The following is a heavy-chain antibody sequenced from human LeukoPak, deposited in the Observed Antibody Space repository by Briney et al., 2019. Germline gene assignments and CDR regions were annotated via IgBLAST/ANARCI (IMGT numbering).Heavy chain of an antibody. CDR2: ISSTSSTI. Sequence: GGSLRLSCAASGFTFSNYGMNWVRPAPGKGLEWVSYISSTSSTINYADFVKGRFTISRDKNSLYLQMNSLRAEDTAVYYCARGGSSRPDYWGQGTLVTVSS. CDR3: ARGGSSRPDY. CDR1: GFTFSNYG. J-gene: IGHJ4*02. V-gene: IGHV3-48*01.